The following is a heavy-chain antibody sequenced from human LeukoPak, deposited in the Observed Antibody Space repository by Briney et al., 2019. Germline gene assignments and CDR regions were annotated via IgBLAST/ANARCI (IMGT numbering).Heavy chain of an antibody. V-gene: IGHV4-59*02. J-gene: IGHJ4*02. CDR1: GASVSSYY. Sequence: SETLSLTCTVSGASVSSYYWSWIRQPPGKGPEWIGYFSYSGSTNYNLSLKSRVTISVDTSKNQFSLNLSSVTAADTAVYYCARGPLDSGYTYFDYWGQGTLVSVAS. D-gene: IGHD5-12*01. CDR3: ARGPLDSGYTYFDY. CDR2: FSYSGST.